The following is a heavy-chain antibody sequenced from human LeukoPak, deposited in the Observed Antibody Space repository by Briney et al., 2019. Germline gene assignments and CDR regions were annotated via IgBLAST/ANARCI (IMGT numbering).Heavy chain of an antibody. V-gene: IGHV3-7*03. CDR2: IKQDGSEK. CDR1: GFTFSSYW. CDR3: ASHSSSWYFGY. Sequence: SGGSLGLSCAASGFTFSSYWMSWVRQAPGKGLEWVANIKQDGSEKYYVDSVKGRFTISRDNAKNSLYLQMNSLRAEDTAVYYCASHSSSWYFGYWGQGTLDTVSS. J-gene: IGHJ4*02. D-gene: IGHD6-13*01.